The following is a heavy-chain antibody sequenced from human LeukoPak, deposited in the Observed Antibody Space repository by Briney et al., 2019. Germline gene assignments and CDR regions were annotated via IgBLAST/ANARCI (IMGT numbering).Heavy chain of an antibody. CDR1: GYTFTGYY. CDR3: ARGWEGSHADY. D-gene: IGHD1-26*01. V-gene: IGHV1-8*02. Sequence: ASVKVSCKASGYTFTGYYMHWVRQATGQGLEWMGWMNPNSGNTGYAQKFQGRVTMTRNTSISTAYMELSSLRSEDTAVYYCARGWEGSHADYWGQGTLVTVSS. CDR2: MNPNSGNT. J-gene: IGHJ4*02.